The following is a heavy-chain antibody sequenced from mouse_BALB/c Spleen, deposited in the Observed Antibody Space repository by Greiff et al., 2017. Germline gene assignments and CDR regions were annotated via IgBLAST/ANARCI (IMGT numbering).Heavy chain of an antibody. CDR2: IDPANGNT. D-gene: IGHD2-4*01. CDR3: ARPGDYDYLAY. CDR1: GFNIKDSY. Sequence: EVQLQQSGAELVKPGASVKLSCTASGFNIKDSYMHWVKQRPEQGLEWIGRIDPANGNTKYDQKFQGKATITADTSSITAYLQLSSLTSEDTAVYYCARPGDYDYLAYWGQGTLGTVSA. V-gene: IGHV14-3*02. J-gene: IGHJ3*01.